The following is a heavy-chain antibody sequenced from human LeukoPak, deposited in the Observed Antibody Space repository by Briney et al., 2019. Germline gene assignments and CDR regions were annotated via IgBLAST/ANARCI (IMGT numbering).Heavy chain of an antibody. CDR3: ARDPTGIAAAGTDTFDY. CDR2: ISAYNGNT. CDR1: GYTFTSYG. J-gene: IGHJ4*02. V-gene: IGHV1-18*01. Sequence: GASVKVSCKASGYTFTSYGISWVRQAPGQGLEWMGWISAYNGNTNYAQKLQGRVTMTTDTSTSTAYMELRSLRSDDTAVYYCARDPTGIAAAGTDTFDYWGQGTLVTVSS. D-gene: IGHD6-13*01.